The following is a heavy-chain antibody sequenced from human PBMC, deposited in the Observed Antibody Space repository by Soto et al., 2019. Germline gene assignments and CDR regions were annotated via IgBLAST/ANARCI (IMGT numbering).Heavy chain of an antibody. Sequence: QVQLVQSGAEVKEPGDSVRVSCEASGYTFGAHYIHWVRQAPGQGLEWMGWINPKFGDTTYAQDFQGRVTMTRDMSISTVYMELSRLTSDDTAIYYCARNMDYYYGPGSGNGHGVWGQGTTVTVFS. D-gene: IGHD3-10*01. J-gene: IGHJ6*02. CDR2: INPKFGDT. CDR1: GYTFGAHY. CDR3: ARNMDYYYGPGSGNGHGV. V-gene: IGHV1-2*02.